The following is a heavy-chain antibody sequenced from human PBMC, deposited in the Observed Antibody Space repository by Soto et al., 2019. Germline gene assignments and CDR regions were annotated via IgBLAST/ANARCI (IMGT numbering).Heavy chain of an antibody. D-gene: IGHD5-18*01. CDR3: ASGGEMVTIRTFDY. J-gene: IGHJ4*02. Sequence: PSETLSLTCTVSGGSISNSSYYWGWIRQPPEKGLEWIGTIYYSGSTNYNPSLKSRVTISVDTSKNQFSLKLSSVTAADTAVYYCASGGEMVTIRTFDYWGQGTLVTVSS. CDR1: GGSISNSSYY. V-gene: IGHV4-39*07. CDR2: IYYSGST.